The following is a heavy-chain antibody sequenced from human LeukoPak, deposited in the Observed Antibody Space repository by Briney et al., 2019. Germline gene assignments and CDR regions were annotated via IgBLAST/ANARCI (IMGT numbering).Heavy chain of an antibody. CDR2: IYYSGST. Sequence: SQTLSLTCTVSGGSISSGDYYWSWIRQPPGKGLEWIGYIYYSGSTYYNPSLKSRVTISVDTSKNQFSLKLNSVTAADTAVYYCGREMYYYGSGSYPNNYDGFDIWGQGTMVTVSS. CDR1: GGSISSGDYY. J-gene: IGHJ3*02. V-gene: IGHV4-30-4*08. D-gene: IGHD3-10*01. CDR3: GREMYYYGSGSYPNNYDGFDI.